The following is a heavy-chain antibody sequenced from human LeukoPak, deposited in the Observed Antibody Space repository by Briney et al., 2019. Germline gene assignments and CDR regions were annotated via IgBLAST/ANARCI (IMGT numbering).Heavy chain of an antibody. Sequence: GGSLRLSCAASGFTFSSYAMSWVRQAPGKGLEWVSTISGSGGNTYYADSEKGRFTISRDNSKSTLYLQMNNLRAEDTAVYYCARGWTAGGAFDIWGQGTMVTVSS. D-gene: IGHD6-13*01. CDR1: GFTFSSYA. CDR2: ISGSGGNT. CDR3: ARGWTAGGAFDI. J-gene: IGHJ3*02. V-gene: IGHV3-23*01.